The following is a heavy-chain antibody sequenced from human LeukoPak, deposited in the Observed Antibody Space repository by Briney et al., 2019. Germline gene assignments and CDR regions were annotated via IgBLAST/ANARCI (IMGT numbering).Heavy chain of an antibody. CDR3: ARRNEAHNGMDV. V-gene: IGHV3-74*01. Sequence: GGSLRLSCAASGFTLSSSRMHWVRQAPGKGLVWVSHLYSDGSGTSYADSVKGRFTISRDNAKNTLNMQMNSLRTKDTAVYYCARRNEAHNGMDVWGQGTTVIVSS. CDR1: GFTLSSSR. CDR2: LYSDGSGT. J-gene: IGHJ6*02.